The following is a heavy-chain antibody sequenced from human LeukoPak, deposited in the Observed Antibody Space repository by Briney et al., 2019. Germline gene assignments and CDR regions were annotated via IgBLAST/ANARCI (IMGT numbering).Heavy chain of an antibody. V-gene: IGHV1-8*03. D-gene: IGHD5-12*01. CDR2: MNPKSGNT. J-gene: IGHJ4*02. CDR1: GYTFTGYY. Sequence: EASVKVSCKASGYTFTGYYMHWVRQAPGQGLEWMGWMNPKSGNTGYAQKFQGRVTITRNTSISTAYMEVSSLRYEDTAVYYCARGASGYDYPYYFDYWGQGTLVPVSS. CDR3: ARGASGYDYPYYFDY.